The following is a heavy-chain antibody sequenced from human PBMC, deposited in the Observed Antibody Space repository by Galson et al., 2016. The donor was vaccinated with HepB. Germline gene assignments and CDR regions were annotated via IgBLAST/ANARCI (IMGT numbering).Heavy chain of an antibody. V-gene: IGHV4-34*01. CDR1: GGSFSGYY. D-gene: IGHD4-17*01. Sequence: SETLSLTCAVYGGSFSGYYWSWIRQPPGKGLEWIGEINHSGSTNYNPSLKSRVTISVDTSKNQFSLKLSSVTAADTAVYYCARGDNPDYGYYASAYSYLDVWGKGTTVTGSS. CDR3: ARGDNPDYGYYASAYSYLDV. J-gene: IGHJ6*03. CDR2: INHSGST.